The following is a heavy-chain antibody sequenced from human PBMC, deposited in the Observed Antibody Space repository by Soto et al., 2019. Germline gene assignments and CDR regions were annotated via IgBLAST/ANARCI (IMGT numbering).Heavy chain of an antibody. CDR3: ARDSSYYDFWSGYLSRNWFDP. CDR2: INPSGGNT. CDR1: GYTFTSYY. V-gene: IGHV1-46*01. J-gene: IGHJ5*02. D-gene: IGHD3-3*01. Sequence: ASVKVSCKASGYTFTSYYMHWVRQAPGQGLEWMGIINPSGGNTNYAQKFQGRVTMTTDTSTSTAYMELRSLRSDDTAVYYCARDSSYYDFWSGYLSRNWFDPWGQGTLVTVSS.